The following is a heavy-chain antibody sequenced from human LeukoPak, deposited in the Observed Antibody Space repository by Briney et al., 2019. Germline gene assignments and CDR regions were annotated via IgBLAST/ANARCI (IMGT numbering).Heavy chain of an antibody. D-gene: IGHD3-3*01. CDR3: ARDMYYDFWSGYYPGHGMDV. CDR2: INPNSGGT. J-gene: IGHJ6*02. Sequence: ASVKVSCKAPAYTFTGYYMHWVRQAPGQGLEWMGWINPNSGGTNYAQKFQGRVTMTRDTSISTAYMELSRLRSDDTAVYYCARDMYYDFWSGYYPGHGMDVWGQGTTVTVSS. CDR1: AYTFTGYY. V-gene: IGHV1-2*02.